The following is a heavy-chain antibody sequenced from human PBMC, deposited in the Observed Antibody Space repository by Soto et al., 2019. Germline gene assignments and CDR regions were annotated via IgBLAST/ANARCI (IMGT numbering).Heavy chain of an antibody. J-gene: IGHJ6*02. CDR3: ARSMVGGVPAPDV. D-gene: IGHD3-10*01. Sequence: EVQLVESGGGLIQPGGSLRLSCAASGFTVSNNYMSWVRQAPGKGLDWVSVIYSSGTTHYADSVKGRFTLSRDNSKNILFLQMNSLRDEDTAVYYCARSMVGGVPAPDVWGQGTTVTVSS. CDR2: IYSSGTT. CDR1: GFTVSNNY. V-gene: IGHV3-53*01.